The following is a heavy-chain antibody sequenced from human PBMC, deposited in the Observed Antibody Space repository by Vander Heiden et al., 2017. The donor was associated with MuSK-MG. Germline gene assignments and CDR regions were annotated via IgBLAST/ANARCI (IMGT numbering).Heavy chain of an antibody. CDR2: IIPIFGTA. V-gene: IGHV1-69*01. J-gene: IGHJ5*02. CDR3: ARDGSYCSGGSCYLGWFDP. CDR1: SSPFSRYA. Sequence: QVQLVQSGSAVKQPGSSVKVSCQSPSSPFSRYAIGWVRQAPGQWLEWMGGIIPIFGTANSAQKFQGRVTITADESTSTAYMELSSLRSEDTAVYYCARDGSYCSGGSCYLGWFDPWGQGTLVTVSS. D-gene: IGHD2-15*01.